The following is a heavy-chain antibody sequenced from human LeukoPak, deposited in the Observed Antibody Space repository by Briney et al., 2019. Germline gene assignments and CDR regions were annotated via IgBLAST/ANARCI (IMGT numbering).Heavy chain of an antibody. CDR2: IYHSGST. Sequence: SGTLSLTCAVSGGSISSSNWWSWVRQPPGKGLEWIGEIYHSGSTNYNPSLKSRVTISVDKSKNQFSLKLSSVTAADTAVYYCARGIAAAGMYNWFDPWGQGTLATVSS. CDR1: GGSISSSNW. D-gene: IGHD6-13*01. V-gene: IGHV4-4*02. CDR3: ARGIAAAGMYNWFDP. J-gene: IGHJ5*02.